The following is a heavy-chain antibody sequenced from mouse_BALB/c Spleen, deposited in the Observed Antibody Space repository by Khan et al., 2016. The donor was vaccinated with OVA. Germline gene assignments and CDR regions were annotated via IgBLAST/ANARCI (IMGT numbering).Heavy chain of an antibody. CDR2: INTYTGEP. CDR1: GYTFTNYG. D-gene: IGHD2-10*01. V-gene: IGHV9-3-1*01. CDR3: ARPPYFSYTLDY. J-gene: IGHJ4*01. Sequence: QIQLVQSGPELKKPGETVKISCKASGYTFTNYGMNWVKQSPGKALKWMGWINTYTGEPTYAADFKGRFAFSLETSASTAYLQINNLKNEDTATYFCARPPYFSYTLDYGGQGTSVTVSS.